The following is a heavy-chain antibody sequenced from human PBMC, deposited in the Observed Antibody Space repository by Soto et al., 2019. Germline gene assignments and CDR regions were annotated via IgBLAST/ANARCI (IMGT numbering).Heavy chain of an antibody. CDR1: GDSISSNNW. CDR2: IYHGGST. V-gene: IGHV4-4*02. J-gene: IGHJ4*02. Sequence: PSETLSLTCAVSGDSISSNNWWSWVRQPPGKGLEWIGEIYHGGSTHYNPSLKSRVTMSVDKSKNQFSLKLSSVTAADTAVYYCARVQNDILTGYYLGFDYSGQGTMVTVSS. D-gene: IGHD3-9*01. CDR3: ARVQNDILTGYYLGFDY.